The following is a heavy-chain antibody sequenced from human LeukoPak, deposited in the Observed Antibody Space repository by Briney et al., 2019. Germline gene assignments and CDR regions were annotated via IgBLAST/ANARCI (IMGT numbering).Heavy chain of an antibody. V-gene: IGHV1-3*03. D-gene: IGHD2-21*02. CDR1: GYTFTNYA. Sequence: ASVKVSCKASGYTFTNYAINWVRQAPGQRLEWMGWINAGNGNTKCSQEFQGRVTITRDTSANTAYMELSSLRSEDMAVYYCARGRWTAHTVGYYFDYWGQGTLVTVSS. J-gene: IGHJ4*02. CDR2: INAGNGNT. CDR3: ARGRWTAHTVGYYFDY.